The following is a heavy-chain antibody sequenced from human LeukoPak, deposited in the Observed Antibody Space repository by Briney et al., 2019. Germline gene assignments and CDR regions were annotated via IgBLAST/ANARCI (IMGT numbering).Heavy chain of an antibody. D-gene: IGHD2-2*01. CDR2: ISSDGSNI. Sequence: GGSLRLSCAASRFTFSRYWMHWVSQVQGKGLVWVSRISSDGSNIIYADSVKGRFTISRDNAKSTLYLEMNSLRAEDTAVYFCSRDQSTAGPSTVDCWGQGTRVTVSP. V-gene: IGHV3-74*01. CDR3: SRDQSTAGPSTVDC. J-gene: IGHJ4*02. CDR1: RFTFSRYW.